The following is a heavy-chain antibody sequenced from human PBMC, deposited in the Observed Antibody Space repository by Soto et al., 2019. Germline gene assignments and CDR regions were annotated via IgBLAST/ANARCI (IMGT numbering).Heavy chain of an antibody. CDR1: GFTFSSYS. J-gene: IGHJ6*02. CDR3: ARSSGYDQIYGMDV. Sequence: AGGSLRLSCAASGFTFSSYSMNGVRQAPGKGLEWVSYISSSSSTIYYADSVKGRFTISRDNAKNSLYLQMNSLRDEDTAVYYCARSSGYDQIYGMDVWGQGTTVTVSS. V-gene: IGHV3-48*02. D-gene: IGHD5-12*01. CDR2: ISSSSSTI.